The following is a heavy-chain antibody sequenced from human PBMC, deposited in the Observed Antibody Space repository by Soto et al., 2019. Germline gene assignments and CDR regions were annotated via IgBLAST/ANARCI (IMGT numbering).Heavy chain of an antibody. V-gene: IGHV1-2*04. CDR2: INPNSGGT. Sequence: ASVKVSCKASGYTFTGYYMHWVRQAPGQGLEWMGWINPNSGGTNYAQKFQGWVTMTRDTSISTAYMELSRLRSDDTAVYYCAIGITGTTDCFDYWGQGTLVTVSS. CDR1: GYTFTGYY. J-gene: IGHJ4*02. CDR3: AIGITGTTDCFDY. D-gene: IGHD1-7*01.